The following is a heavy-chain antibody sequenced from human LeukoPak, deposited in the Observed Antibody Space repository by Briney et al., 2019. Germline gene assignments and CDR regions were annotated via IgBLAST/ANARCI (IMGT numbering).Heavy chain of an antibody. J-gene: IGHJ4*02. CDR2: ISGGCDRT. Sequence: GGSLRLSFASSLFTLNNFAMTWVRQAPWKGLEWVSTISGGCDRTYYPDSVKGRFTISRDNSLNSLFLQLNSLSEEDSAIYFCAKKGTLVTQGLYFDKWGQGNQVTVSS. D-gene: IGHD4-23*01. CDR3: AKKGTLVTQGLYFDK. CDR1: LFTLNNFA. V-gene: IGHV3-23*01.